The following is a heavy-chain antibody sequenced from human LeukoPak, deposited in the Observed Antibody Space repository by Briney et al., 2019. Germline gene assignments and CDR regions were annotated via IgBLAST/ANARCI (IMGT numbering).Heavy chain of an antibody. D-gene: IGHD3-9*01. J-gene: IGHJ6*03. CDR3: AREFRYFDWLPKKPYYYYYMDV. CDR1: GGSISSYY. V-gene: IGHV4-4*07. CDR2: IYTSGST. Sequence: SETLSLTCTVSGGSISSYYWSWIRQPAGKGLEWIGRIYTSGSTNYNPSLKSRVTMSVDTSKNQFSLKLSSVTAADTAVYYCAREFRYFDWLPKKPYYYYYMDVRGKGTTVTVSS.